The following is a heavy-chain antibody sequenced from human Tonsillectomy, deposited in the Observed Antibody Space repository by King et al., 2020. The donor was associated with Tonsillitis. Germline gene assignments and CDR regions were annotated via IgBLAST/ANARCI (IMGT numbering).Heavy chain of an antibody. CDR3: ARGIVGVRGVLF. CDR2: IYYSGST. J-gene: IGHJ4*02. D-gene: IGHD3-10*01. V-gene: IGHV4-39*07. Sequence: QLQESGPGLVKPSETLSLTCTVSGGSISSSSYYWGWIRQPPGKGLEWIGSIYYSGSTYYNPSLKSRVTISVDTSKNQFSLKLSSVTAAGTAVYYCARGIVGVRGVLFWGQGTLVTVSS. CDR1: GGSISSSSYY.